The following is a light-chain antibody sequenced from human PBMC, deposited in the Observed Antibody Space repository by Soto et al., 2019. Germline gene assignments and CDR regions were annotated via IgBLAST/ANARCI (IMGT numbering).Light chain of an antibody. CDR1: QSVGTN. J-gene: IGKJ4*01. CDR2: DAS. Sequence: VMTQSPGTLSVSPVETATLSCGTSQSVGTNLAWYQQKPGQPPRLLIYDASTRATGFPARFSGSRSGTEFTLTISSLQSEDFAVYYCQQYNNWPLTFGGGTKV. CDR3: QQYNNWPLT. V-gene: IGKV3D-15*01.